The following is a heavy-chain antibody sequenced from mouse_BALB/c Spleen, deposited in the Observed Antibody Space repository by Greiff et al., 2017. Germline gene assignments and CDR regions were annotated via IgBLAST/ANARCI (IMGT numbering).Heavy chain of an antibody. V-gene: IGHV1-7*01. CDR3: ARGDYGNYLFAY. Sequence: VQLQQSGAELAKPGASVKMSCKASGYTFTSYWMHWVNQRPGQGLEWIGYINPSTGYTEYNQKFKDKATLTADKSSSTAYMQLSSLTSEDSAVYYCARGDYGNYLFAYWGQGTPVTVSA. CDR1: GYTFTSYW. D-gene: IGHD2-1*01. J-gene: IGHJ3*01. CDR2: INPSTGYT.